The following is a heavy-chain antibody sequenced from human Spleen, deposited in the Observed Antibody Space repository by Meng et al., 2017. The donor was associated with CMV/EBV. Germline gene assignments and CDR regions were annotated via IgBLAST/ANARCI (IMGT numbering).Heavy chain of an antibody. CDR1: GYTLTELS. D-gene: IGHD1-14*01. V-gene: IGHV1-24*01. CDR3: ANRRGPGGLYSFDY. CDR2: FDPEDGET. J-gene: IGHJ4*02. Sequence: ASVKVSCKVSGYTLTELSMHWVRQAPGKGLEWMGGFDPEDGETIYAQKFQGRVTMTEDTSTDTAYMELSSLRSEDTAVYYCANRRGPGGLYSFDYWGQGTLVPSPQ.